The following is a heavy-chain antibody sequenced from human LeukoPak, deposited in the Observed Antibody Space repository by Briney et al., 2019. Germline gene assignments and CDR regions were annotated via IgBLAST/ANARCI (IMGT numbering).Heavy chain of an antibody. CDR3: ARQGYSSSWYYFDY. Sequence: PSETLSLTCTVSGGSINNYYWSWIRQPPGKGLEWIGYIYYSGSTNYNPSLESRVTISVDTSKNQFSLMLSSVTAADTAVYYCARQGYSSSWYYFDYWGQGTLVTVSS. CDR1: GGSINNYY. D-gene: IGHD6-13*01. J-gene: IGHJ4*02. V-gene: IGHV4-59*08. CDR2: IYYSGST.